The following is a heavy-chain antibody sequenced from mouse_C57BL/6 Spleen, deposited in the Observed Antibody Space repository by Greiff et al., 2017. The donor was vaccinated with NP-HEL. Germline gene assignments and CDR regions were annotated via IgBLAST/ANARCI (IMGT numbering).Heavy chain of an antibody. J-gene: IGHJ3*01. CDR2: INPYNGGT. Sequence: EVQLQQSGPVLVKPGASVKMSCKASGYTFTDYYMNWVKQSHGKSLEWIGVINPYNGGTSYNQKFKGKATLTVDKSSSPAYMELNSLTSEDSAVYYCAREGSAWFAYWGQGTLVTVSA. V-gene: IGHV1-19*01. CDR3: AREGSAWFAY. CDR1: GYTFTDYY.